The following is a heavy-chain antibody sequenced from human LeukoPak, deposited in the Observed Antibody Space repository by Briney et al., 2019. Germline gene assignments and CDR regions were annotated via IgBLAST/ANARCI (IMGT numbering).Heavy chain of an antibody. CDR2: IYHSGST. Sequence: SETLSLTCAVSGYSISSGYYWGWIRQPPGKGPEWIGSIYHSGSTYYNPSLKSRVTISVDTSKNQFSLKLSSVTAADTAVYYCARGLWFGELFWFDPWGQGTLVTVSS. D-gene: IGHD3-10*01. CDR1: GYSISSGYY. J-gene: IGHJ5*02. CDR3: ARGLWFGELFWFDP. V-gene: IGHV4-38-2*01.